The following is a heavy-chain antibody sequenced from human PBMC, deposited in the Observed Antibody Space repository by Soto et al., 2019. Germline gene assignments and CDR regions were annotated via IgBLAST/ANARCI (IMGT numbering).Heavy chain of an antibody. CDR1: GGSISSGDYY. J-gene: IGHJ6*02. D-gene: IGHD3-16*02. CDR3: ARLSLSGHNYYAMDV. CDR2: IFYGGST. Sequence: SETRSLTCTVSGGSISSGDYYWTWIRQPPGKGLEWIGYIFYGGSTYYSPSLKSRLSISVDMSKNQFSLNLNSVTAADTAIYYCARLSLSGHNYYAMDVWGLGTTVT. V-gene: IGHV4-30-4*01.